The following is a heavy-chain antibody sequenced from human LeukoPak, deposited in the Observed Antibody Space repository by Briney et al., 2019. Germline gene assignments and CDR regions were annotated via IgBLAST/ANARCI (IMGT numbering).Heavy chain of an antibody. CDR3: ATSTAMANFDY. D-gene: IGHD5-18*01. Sequence: PSETLSLTCTVSGGSISSYYWSWIRQPPGKGLEWIGYIYYSGSTNYNPSLKSRVTISVDTSKNQFSLKLSSVTAADTAVYYCATSTAMANFDYWGQGTLVTVSS. J-gene: IGHJ4*02. CDR2: IYYSGST. V-gene: IGHV4-59*08. CDR1: GGSISSYY.